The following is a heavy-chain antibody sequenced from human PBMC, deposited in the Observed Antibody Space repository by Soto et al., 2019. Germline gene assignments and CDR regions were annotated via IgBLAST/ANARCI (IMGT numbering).Heavy chain of an antibody. J-gene: IGHJ3*02. Sequence: QVQLVQSGAEVKKPGSSVKVSCKASGGSFSTYSISWVRQAPGQGLEWMGGIIPIFGTSNYAQKFQGRVTITADKSTNTAYMELSSLRSEDTAVYYCAITYGDYGVGALDIWGQGTMVTVSS. CDR2: IIPIFGTS. CDR1: GGSFSTYS. D-gene: IGHD4-17*01. V-gene: IGHV1-69*06. CDR3: AITYGDYGVGALDI.